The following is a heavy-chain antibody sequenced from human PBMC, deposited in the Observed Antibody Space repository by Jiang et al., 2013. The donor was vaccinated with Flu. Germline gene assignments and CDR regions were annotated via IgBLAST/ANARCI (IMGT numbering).Heavy chain of an antibody. CDR3: ARDWPDGDMITFGGVIVINNWFDP. J-gene: IGHJ5*02. CDR1: GYTFTSYG. Sequence: GAEVKKPGASVKVSCKASGYTFTSYGISWVRQAPGQGLEWMGWISAYNGNTNYAQKLQGRVTMTTDTSTSTAYMELRSLRSDDTAVYYCARDWPDGDMITFGGVIVINNWFDPWGQGTLVIVSS. D-gene: IGHD3-16*02. V-gene: IGHV1-18*01. CDR2: ISAYNGNT.